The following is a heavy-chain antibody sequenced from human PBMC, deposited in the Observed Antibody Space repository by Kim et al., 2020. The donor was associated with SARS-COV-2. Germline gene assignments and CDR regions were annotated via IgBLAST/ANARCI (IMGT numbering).Heavy chain of an antibody. Sequence: AQKFQGRVTITADDSTSPAYMELSSLRSEDTAVYYCARAAEMATGDAFDIWGQGTMVTVSS. D-gene: IGHD5-12*01. V-gene: IGHV1-69*01. J-gene: IGHJ3*02. CDR3: ARAAEMATGDAFDI.